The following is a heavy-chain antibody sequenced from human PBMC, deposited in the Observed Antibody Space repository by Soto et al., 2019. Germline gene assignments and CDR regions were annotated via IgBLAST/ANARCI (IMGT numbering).Heavy chain of an antibody. Sequence: ASVKVSCKASGYTFTSYYMHWVRQAPGQGLEWMGIINPSGGSTSYAQKFQGRVTMTRDTSTSTVYMELSSLKTEDTAVYYCTTQLEWLSYAMDVWGHGTTVTVSS. CDR1: GYTFTSYY. D-gene: IGHD3-3*01. V-gene: IGHV1-46*01. CDR3: TTQLEWLSYAMDV. J-gene: IGHJ6*02. CDR2: INPSGGST.